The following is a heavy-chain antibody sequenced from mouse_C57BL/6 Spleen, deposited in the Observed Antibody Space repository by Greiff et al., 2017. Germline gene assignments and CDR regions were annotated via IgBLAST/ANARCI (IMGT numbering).Heavy chain of an antibody. CDR2: IYPGDGDT. CDR3: ARTANWYAMDY. J-gene: IGHJ4*01. V-gene: IGHV1-80*01. CDR1: SYAFSSYW. Sequence: VMLVESGAELVKPGASVKISCKASSYAFSSYWMNWVKQRPGKGLEWIGQIYPGDGDTNYNGKFKGKATLTADKSSSTAYMQLGSLTSEDSAVYFCARTANWYAMDYWGQGTSVTVSS. D-gene: IGHD4-1*01.